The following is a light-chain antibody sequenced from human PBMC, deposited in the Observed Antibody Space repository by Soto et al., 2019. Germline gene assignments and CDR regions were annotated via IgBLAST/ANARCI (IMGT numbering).Light chain of an antibody. CDR2: AAS. V-gene: IGKV1-33*01. CDR1: QNLRNY. Sequence: DIQMTQSPSSLSASVVDIVTITCHARQNLRNYLNSYQQKPGKAPQLLTYAASNLETGIPSRFSVSGSVTDFTFAISGPLPDSIATAYGQEYDNLPLSFGGGTKVEIK. J-gene: IGKJ4*01. CDR3: QEYDNLPLS.